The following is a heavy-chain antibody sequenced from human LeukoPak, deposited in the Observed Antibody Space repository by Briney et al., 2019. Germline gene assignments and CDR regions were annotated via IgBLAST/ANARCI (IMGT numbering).Heavy chain of an antibody. V-gene: IGHV4-34*01. CDR1: GGSFSGYY. J-gene: IGHJ5*02. CDR3: ARARWYCTYGVCYRSWFDP. CDR2: INHSGST. D-gene: IGHD2-8*01. Sequence: SETLSLTCAVYGGSFSGYYWSWIRQPPGKGLEWIGDINHSGSTNYNPSLKSRVTISVDTSKNQFSLKLSSVTAADTAVYYCARARWYCTYGVCYRSWFDPWGQGTLVTVSS.